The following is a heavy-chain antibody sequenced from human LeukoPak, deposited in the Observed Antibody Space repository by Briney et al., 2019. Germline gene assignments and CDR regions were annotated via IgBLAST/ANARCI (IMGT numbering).Heavy chain of an antibody. D-gene: IGHD6-6*01. J-gene: IGHJ4*02. CDR2: MNPNSGNT. CDR1: GYTFTSYD. CDR3: ARGGIAARPIDY. Sequence: ASVKVSCKASGYTFTSYDINWVRQATGQGLEGMGWMNPNSGNTGYAQKFQGRVTMTRNTSISTAYMELSSLRSEDTAVYYCARGGIAARPIDYWGQGTLVTVSS. V-gene: IGHV1-8*01.